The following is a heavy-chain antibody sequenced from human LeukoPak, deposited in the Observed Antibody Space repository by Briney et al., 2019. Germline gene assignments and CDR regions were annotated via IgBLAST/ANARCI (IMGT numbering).Heavy chain of an antibody. CDR1: GGSISSSSYY. CDR3: ARHPILRWQGGFDP. J-gene: IGHJ5*02. V-gene: IGHV4-39*01. D-gene: IGHD4-23*01. CDR2: IYYSGST. Sequence: PSETPSLTCTVSGGSISSSSYYRGWIRQPPGKGLEWIGSIYYSGSTYYNPSLKSRVTISVDTSKNQFSLKLSSVTAADTAVYYCARHPILRWQGGFDPWGQGTLVTVSS.